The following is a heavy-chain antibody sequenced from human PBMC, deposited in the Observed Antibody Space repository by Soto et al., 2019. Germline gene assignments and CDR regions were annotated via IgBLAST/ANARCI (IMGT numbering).Heavy chain of an antibody. J-gene: IGHJ4*02. CDR1: GGTFSSYA. D-gene: IGHD5-12*01. V-gene: IGHV1-69*13. CDR3: ARALAQRWLQLHPLDY. CDR2: IIPIFGTA. Sequence: SVKVSCKASGGTFSSYAISWVRQAPGQGLEWMGGIIPIFGTANYAQKFQGRVTITADESTSTAYMELSSLRSEDTAAYYCARALAQRWLQLHPLDYWGQGTLVTVSS.